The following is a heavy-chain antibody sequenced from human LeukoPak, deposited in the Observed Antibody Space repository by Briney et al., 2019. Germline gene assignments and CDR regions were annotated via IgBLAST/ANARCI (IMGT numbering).Heavy chain of an antibody. D-gene: IGHD3-10*01. CDR2: ISSSSSYI. CDR3: AKDRSWGSGSFLSAFDI. V-gene: IGHV3-21*04. Sequence: PGGSLRLSCAASGFTFSSYGMHWVRQAPGKGLEWVSSISSSSSYIYYADSVKGRFTISRDNAKNSLYLQMNSLRAEDTAVYYCAKDRSWGSGSFLSAFDIWGQGTMVTVSS. J-gene: IGHJ3*02. CDR1: GFTFSSYG.